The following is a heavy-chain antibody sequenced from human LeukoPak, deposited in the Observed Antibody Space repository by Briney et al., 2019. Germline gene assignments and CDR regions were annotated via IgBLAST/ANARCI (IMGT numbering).Heavy chain of an antibody. CDR3: ARGVGGSDDY. Sequence: GGSMRLPCAAAGFTFSSYWMHWVRQAPGKVLGWVSRMGRDGTTTTYADSVKGRFTISRDNAKNTLYLQMNILRADDTAVYYCARGVGGSDDYWGQGTLVTVSS. J-gene: IGHJ4*02. D-gene: IGHD5-12*01. CDR2: MGRDGTTT. CDR1: GFTFSSYW. V-gene: IGHV3-74*01.